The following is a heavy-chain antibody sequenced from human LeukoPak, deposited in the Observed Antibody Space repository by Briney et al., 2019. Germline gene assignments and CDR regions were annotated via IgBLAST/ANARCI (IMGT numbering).Heavy chain of an antibody. J-gene: IGHJ6*02. V-gene: IGHV3-30*18. D-gene: IGHD3-22*01. CDR1: GLPFRTYG. Sequence: GGTLTLSCPATGLPFRTYGMHWVRQAPRQGLEWVAVISYDGSNTYYADSVKGKFTISRDNSKNTLYLQMNSLRAEDTAVYYCAKDTLREWLLLFGGMDVWGQGTTVTVSS. CDR3: AKDTLREWLLLFGGMDV. CDR2: ISYDGSNT.